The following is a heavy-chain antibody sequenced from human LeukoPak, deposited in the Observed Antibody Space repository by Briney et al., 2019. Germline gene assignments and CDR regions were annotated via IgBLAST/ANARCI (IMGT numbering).Heavy chain of an antibody. D-gene: IGHD6-25*01. CDR2: ISSRSTFI. CDR3: AREDTSSAFPPDY. J-gene: IGHJ4*02. Sequence: GGSLRLSCAASGFTFSSYSMNWVRQAPGKGLEWVSSISSRSTFIYYADSVKGRFTISRDNAKSSLYLQMNGLRAEDTAVYYCAREDTSSAFPPDYWGQGTLVTVSS. CDR1: GFTFSSYS. V-gene: IGHV3-21*01.